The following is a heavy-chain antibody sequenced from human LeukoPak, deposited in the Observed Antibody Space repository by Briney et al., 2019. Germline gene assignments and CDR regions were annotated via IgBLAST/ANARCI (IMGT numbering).Heavy chain of an antibody. CDR3: ARPKYFGYDFGLSDYFDY. J-gene: IGHJ4*02. Sequence: SETLSLTCTVSGGSISSSSYYWGWIRQPPGRGLEWIGSIYYSGHTYYNPSLKSRVTISVDTSKNQFSLKVNSVTAADTAVYYCARPKYFGYDFGLSDYFDYWGQGILVTVSS. CDR1: GGSISSSSYY. CDR2: IYYSGHT. V-gene: IGHV4-39*01. D-gene: IGHD5-12*01.